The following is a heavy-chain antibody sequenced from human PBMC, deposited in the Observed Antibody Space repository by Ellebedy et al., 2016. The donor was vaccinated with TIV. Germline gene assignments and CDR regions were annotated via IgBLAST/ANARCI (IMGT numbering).Heavy chain of an antibody. Sequence: MPSETLSLTCTVSGGSISNSDYYLNWIRQPPGKGLEWIGGIYYSGSAYYNPSLKSRVTVSVDTSKNQFSRNLSSVTAADTAVYYCARDPALPRGRFDTWGQGTLVTVSS. V-gene: IGHV4-39*07. J-gene: IGHJ5*02. CDR3: ARDPALPRGRFDT. CDR2: IYYSGSA. CDR1: GGSISNSDYY.